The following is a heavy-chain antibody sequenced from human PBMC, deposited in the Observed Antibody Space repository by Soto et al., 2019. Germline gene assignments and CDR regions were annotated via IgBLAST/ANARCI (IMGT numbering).Heavy chain of an antibody. CDR1: GYSFTTYW. CDR3: ARRGGGNYAFEYYGMDV. D-gene: IGHD1-7*01. CDR2: IYPGDSNS. J-gene: IGHJ6*02. Sequence: GESLKISCKGSGYSFTTYWIAWVRQMPGEGLEWMGIIYPGDSNSKYSPAFQGRVTISADKSISTAYLQWSNLKASDSAMYYCARRGGGNYAFEYYGMDVWGQGTKVTAP. V-gene: IGHV5-51*01.